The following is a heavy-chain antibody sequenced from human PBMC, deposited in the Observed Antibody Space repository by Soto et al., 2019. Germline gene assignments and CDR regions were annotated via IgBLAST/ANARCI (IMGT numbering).Heavy chain of an antibody. V-gene: IGHV3-7*01. D-gene: IGHD1-26*01. J-gene: IGHJ6*03. Sequence: GGSLRLSCAVSGFTFSSYWMSGVRQAPGKGLEWVANIKEDGTEKYYVDSVKGRFTISRDNAKNSLSLQMNNLRPEDTAVYYCARDSTRSGPTWVYYYMDVWGIGTTVTVSS. CDR2: IKEDGTEK. CDR3: ARDSTRSGPTWVYYYMDV. CDR1: GFTFSSYW.